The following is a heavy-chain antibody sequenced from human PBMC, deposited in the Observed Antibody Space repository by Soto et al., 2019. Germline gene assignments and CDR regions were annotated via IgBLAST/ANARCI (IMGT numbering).Heavy chain of an antibody. CDR3: AKPGMVADDDAFDI. V-gene: IGHV3-74*01. CDR1: GFTFSSYW. CDR2: INSDGSST. D-gene: IGHD1-26*01. Sequence: GGSLRLSCAASGFTFSSYWMHWVRQAPGKGLVWVSRINSDGSSTYYADSVKGRFTISRDNSKNTLYLQMNSLRAEDTAVYYCAKPGMVADDDAFDIWGQGTMVTVSS. J-gene: IGHJ3*02.